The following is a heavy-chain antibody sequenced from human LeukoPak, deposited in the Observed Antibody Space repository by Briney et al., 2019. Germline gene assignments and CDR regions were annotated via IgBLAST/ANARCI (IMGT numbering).Heavy chain of an antibody. D-gene: IGHD3-22*01. V-gene: IGHV4-59*08. Sequence: PSETLSLTCTVSGGSISSYYWSWIRLPPGKGLEWIGYIYYSGSTNYNPSLKSRVTIPVDTSKNQFSLKLSSVTAADTAVYYCARHDSSEGMDVWGQGTTVTVSS. CDR3: ARHDSSEGMDV. CDR2: IYYSGST. CDR1: GGSISSYY. J-gene: IGHJ6*02.